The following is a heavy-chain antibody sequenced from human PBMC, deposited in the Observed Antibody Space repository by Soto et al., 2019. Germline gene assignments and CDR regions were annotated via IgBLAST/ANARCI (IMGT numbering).Heavy chain of an antibody. CDR1: GFTFDDYA. Sequence: EVQLVESGGGLVQPGRSLRLSCAASGFTFDDYAMHWVRQAPGKGLEWVSGISWNSGSIGYADSVKGRFTISRDNATNSLYLQMNSLRAEDTALYYCAMGGGRFGELLSFLNWFDPWGQGTLVTVSS. CDR3: AMGGGRFGELLSFLNWFDP. CDR2: ISWNSGSI. D-gene: IGHD3-10*01. J-gene: IGHJ5*02. V-gene: IGHV3-9*01.